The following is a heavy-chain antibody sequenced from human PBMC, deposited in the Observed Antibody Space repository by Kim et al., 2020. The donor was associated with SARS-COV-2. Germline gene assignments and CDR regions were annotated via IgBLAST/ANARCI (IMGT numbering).Heavy chain of an antibody. Sequence: AVKGRFTISRDNSKSTLFLQMGSLKPEDTALYYCVRDAALVRFRLPPVPDLWGQGTLVTVSS. V-gene: IGHV3-30*15. CDR3: VRDAALVRFRLPPVPDL. D-gene: IGHD2-15*01. J-gene: IGHJ5*02.